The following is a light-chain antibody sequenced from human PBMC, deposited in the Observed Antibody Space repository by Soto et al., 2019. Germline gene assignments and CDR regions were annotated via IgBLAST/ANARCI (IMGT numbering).Light chain of an antibody. CDR3: QQYNSYT. CDR1: QTISTW. Sequence: DIQVTHSPPTRSASVGDRVTITCRASQTISTWMAWYQQKPGKAPKLLVYDASTLQSGVASRFSGSGSGTEFTLTISSLQPDDFATDYCQQYNSYTFGQGTRLEIK. CDR2: DAS. V-gene: IGKV1-5*01. J-gene: IGKJ5*01.